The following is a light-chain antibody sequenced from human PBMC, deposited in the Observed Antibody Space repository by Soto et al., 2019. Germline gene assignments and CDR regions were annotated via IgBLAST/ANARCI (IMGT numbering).Light chain of an antibody. CDR3: CSYAGSRTPLYV. CDR1: SSDVGSYNL. Sequence: ALTQPSSLSVSPGQSITISCTGTSSDVGSYNLVSWYQQHPGKAPKLMIYEGTKRPSGVSNRFSGSKSGNTASLTISGLQAEDEGDYYCCSYAGSRTPLYVFGTGTNV. V-gene: IGLV2-23*01. CDR2: EGT. J-gene: IGLJ1*01.